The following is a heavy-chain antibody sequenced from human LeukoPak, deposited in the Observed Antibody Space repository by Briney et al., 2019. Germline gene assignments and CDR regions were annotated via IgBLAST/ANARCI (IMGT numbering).Heavy chain of an antibody. CDR2: ISGSGGST. CDR1: GFTFSSYA. D-gene: IGHD3-22*01. CDR3: ARDNDGYYYDFDY. V-gene: IGHV3-23*01. Sequence: GGSLKLSCAASGFTFSSYAMSWVRQAPGKGLEWVSTISGSGGSTYYADSVKGRFTISRDNSKNTLYLQMNSLRAEDTAVYYCARDNDGYYYDFDYWGQGTLVTVSS. J-gene: IGHJ4*02.